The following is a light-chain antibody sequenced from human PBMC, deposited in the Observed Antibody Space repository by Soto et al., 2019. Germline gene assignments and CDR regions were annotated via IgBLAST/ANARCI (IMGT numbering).Light chain of an antibody. CDR1: QTISSW. CDR2: KAS. CDR3: QNYNSDSEA. V-gene: IGKV1-5*03. J-gene: IGKJ1*01. Sequence: DIQINQAPYTLSGSVGDRVTITCRARQTISSWLAWYQQKPGKAHKLLTYKASTLKSGVPSRFSGSGSGTEFTLTVSSLQPDDFATSYCQNYNSDSEAFGQGTKVE.